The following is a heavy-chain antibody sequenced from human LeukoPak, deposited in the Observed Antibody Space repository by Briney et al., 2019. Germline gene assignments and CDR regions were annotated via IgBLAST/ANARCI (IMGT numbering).Heavy chain of an antibody. CDR1: GFSFSGYA. Sequence: PGGSLRLSCAASGFSFSGYAIHWVRQAPGKGLEWVASISYNGRNKYYADSVKGRFTISRDNAKNSLYLQMNSLRAEDTAVYYCASGHYYESSGYYWVYWGQGTLVTVSS. CDR3: ASGHYYESSGYYWVY. CDR2: ISYNGRNK. J-gene: IGHJ4*02. D-gene: IGHD3-22*01. V-gene: IGHV3-30*04.